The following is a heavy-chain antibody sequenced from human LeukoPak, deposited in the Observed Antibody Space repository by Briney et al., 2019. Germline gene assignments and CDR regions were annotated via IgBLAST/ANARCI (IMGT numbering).Heavy chain of an antibody. CDR1: GGTFSTYA. CDR3: ARGRRNGYNYGPPYDVFDI. V-gene: IGHV1-69*04. D-gene: IGHD5-18*01. J-gene: IGHJ3*02. CDR2: ITPIVDIA. Sequence: ASVKVSCKASGGTFSTYAINWVRQAPGQGLEWMGRITPIVDIANCPHNFQDRVTITAGKSTSTAYLELSSLRSEDTAVYYCARGRRNGYNYGPPYDVFDIWGQGTMVTVSS.